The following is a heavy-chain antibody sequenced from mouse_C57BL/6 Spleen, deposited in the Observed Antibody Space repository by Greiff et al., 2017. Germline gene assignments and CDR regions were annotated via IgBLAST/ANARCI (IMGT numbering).Heavy chain of an antibody. CDR1: GYTFTSYW. CDR3: ARLGSGYVAWFAY. CDR2: IDPSDSYT. Sequence: VQLQQPGAELVMPGASVKLSCKASGYTFTSYWMHWVKQRPGQGLEWIGEIDPSDSYTNYNQKFKGKSTLTVDKSSSTAYMQLSSLTSEDSAVYSCARLGSGYVAWFAYWGQGTLVTVSA. D-gene: IGHD3-2*02. J-gene: IGHJ3*01. V-gene: IGHV1-69*01.